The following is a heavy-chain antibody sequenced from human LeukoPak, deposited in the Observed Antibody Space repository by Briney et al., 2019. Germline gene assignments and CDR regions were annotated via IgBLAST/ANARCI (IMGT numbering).Heavy chain of an antibody. D-gene: IGHD3-10*01. CDR3: ARDRDVILLEDAFDI. Sequence: GALRLSCAASGFTFSSYSMNWVRQAPGKGLEWVSSISSSSSYIYYADSVKGRFTISRDNAKNSLYLQMNSLRAEDTAVYYCARDRDVILLEDAFDIWGQGTMVTVSS. CDR1: GFTFSSYS. CDR2: ISSSSSYI. J-gene: IGHJ3*02. V-gene: IGHV3-21*01.